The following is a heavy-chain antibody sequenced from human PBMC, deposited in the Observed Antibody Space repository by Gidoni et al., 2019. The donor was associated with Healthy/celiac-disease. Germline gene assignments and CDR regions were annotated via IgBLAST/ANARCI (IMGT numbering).Heavy chain of an antibody. Sequence: EVQLVESGGGLVQPGGSLRLSCSASGFTFSSYAMHWVRQAPGKGLEYVSAISSNGGSTYYADSVKGRFTISRDNSKNTLYLQMSSLRAEDTAVYYCVKLTNYDSGSYLDPWGQGTLVTVSS. CDR1: GFTFSSYA. J-gene: IGHJ5*02. CDR2: ISSNGGST. V-gene: IGHV3-64D*06. D-gene: IGHD1-26*01. CDR3: VKLTNYDSGSYLDP.